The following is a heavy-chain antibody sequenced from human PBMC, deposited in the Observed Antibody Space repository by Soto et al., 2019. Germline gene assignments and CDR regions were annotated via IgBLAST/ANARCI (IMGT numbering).Heavy chain of an antibody. Sequence: TLSLTCTVSGGSISSGDYYWSWIRQPPGKGLEWIGYIYYSGSTYYNPSLKSRVTISVDTSKNQFSLKLSSVTAADTAVYYCARVPTXTYYYDSSGYGYGAFDIWGQGTMVTVSS. CDR3: ARVPTXTYYYDSSGYGYGAFDI. CDR2: IYYSGST. V-gene: IGHV4-30-4*01. D-gene: IGHD3-22*01. J-gene: IGHJ3*02. CDR1: GGSISSGDYY.